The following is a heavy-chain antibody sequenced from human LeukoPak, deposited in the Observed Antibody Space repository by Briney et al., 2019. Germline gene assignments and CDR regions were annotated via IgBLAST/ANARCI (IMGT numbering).Heavy chain of an antibody. J-gene: IGHJ4*02. Sequence: SDTLSLTCTVSGGSISDYYWSWIRQAPGKGLEWIGRIYSSGSTTYNPPHKSRVTTSADKTTSHFSLMLRSVTAADTTADYYAGELGTGWPGFDSWGQGTLVTVSS. CDR2: IYSSGST. CDR3: AGELGTGWPGFDS. D-gene: IGHD2-8*02. CDR1: GGSISDYY. V-gene: IGHV4-4*07.